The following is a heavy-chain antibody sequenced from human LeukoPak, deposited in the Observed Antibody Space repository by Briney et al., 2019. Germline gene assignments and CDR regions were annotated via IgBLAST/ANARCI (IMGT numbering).Heavy chain of an antibody. V-gene: IGHV1-18*01. D-gene: IGHD3-22*01. J-gene: IGHJ4*02. CDR2: ISAYNGNT. CDR3: ARQYYYDSSGHYEHFDY. Sequence: ASVKVSCKASGYTFTSYGISWVRQAPGQGLEWMGWISAYNGNTDYAQKLQGRVTMTTDTSTSTAYMELRSLRSDDTAVYYCARQYYYDSSGHYEHFDYWGQGTLVTVSS. CDR1: GYTFTSYG.